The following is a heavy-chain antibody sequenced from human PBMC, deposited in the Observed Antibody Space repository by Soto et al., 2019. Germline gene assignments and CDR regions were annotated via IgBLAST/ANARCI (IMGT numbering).Heavy chain of an antibody. CDR3: AKRIAAAIDAFDI. V-gene: IGHV3-23*01. CDR1: GFAFSSYA. D-gene: IGHD6-13*01. CDR2: ISGSGGST. Sequence: SLRLSCAASGFAFSSYAMSWVRQAPGKGLEWVSAISGSGGSTYYADSVKGRFTSSRDNSKNTLYLQMNSLRGEDTAVYYCAKRIAAAIDAFDIWGQGTMVTVSS. J-gene: IGHJ3*02.